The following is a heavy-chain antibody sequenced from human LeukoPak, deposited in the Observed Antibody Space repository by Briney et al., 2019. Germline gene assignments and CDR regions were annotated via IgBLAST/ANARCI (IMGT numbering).Heavy chain of an antibody. CDR2: IIPIFGTA. J-gene: IGHJ4*02. CDR1: GYTFTSYG. D-gene: IGHD4-17*01. V-gene: IGHV1-69*05. Sequence: GASVKVSCKASGYTFTSYGISWVRQAPGQGLEWMGRIIPIFGTANYAQKFQGRVTITTDESTSTAYMELSSLRSEDTAVYYCARDYGDYSDYWGQGTLVTVSS. CDR3: ARDYGDYSDY.